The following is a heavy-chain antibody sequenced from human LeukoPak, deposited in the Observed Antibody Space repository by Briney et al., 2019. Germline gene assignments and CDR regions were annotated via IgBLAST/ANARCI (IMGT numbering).Heavy chain of an antibody. D-gene: IGHD3-10*01. CDR1: GFTFSSYG. V-gene: IGHV3-30*02. CDR3: AKGGYGSGIRWFDP. CDR2: IRYDGNNK. Sequence: PGGSLRLSCAASGFTFSSYGMHWVRQAPGKGLEWVAFIRYDGNNKYYADSVKGRLTISRDNSKNTLYLQMNSLRAEDTAVYYCAKGGYGSGIRWFDPWGQGTLVTVSS. J-gene: IGHJ5*02.